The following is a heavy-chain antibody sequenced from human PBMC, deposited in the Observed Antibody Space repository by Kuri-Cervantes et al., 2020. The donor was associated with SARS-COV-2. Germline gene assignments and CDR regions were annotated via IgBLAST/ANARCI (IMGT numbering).Heavy chain of an antibody. Sequence: SVKVSCKASGGTFSSYAISWVRQAPGQGLEWMGRIIPIFGTANYAQKLQGRVTMTTDTSTSTAYMELRSLRSDDTAVYYCARGDIHLGYCSSTSCAYYFDYWGQGTLVTVSS. J-gene: IGHJ4*02. D-gene: IGHD2-2*01. CDR1: GGTFSSYA. V-gene: IGHV1-69*05. CDR2: IIPIFGTA. CDR3: ARGDIHLGYCSSTSCAYYFDY.